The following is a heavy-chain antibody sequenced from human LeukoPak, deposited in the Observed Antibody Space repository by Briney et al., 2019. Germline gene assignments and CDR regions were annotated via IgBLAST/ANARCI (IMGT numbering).Heavy chain of an antibody. CDR2: ISYDGSNK. CDR3: ARDRSGDVDY. CDR1: GFTFSSYA. Sequence: GGSLRLSCAASGFTFSSYAMHWVRQAPGKGLEWVAVISYDGSNKYYADSVKGRFTISRDNSKNTLYLQMNSLRAEDTAVYYCARDRSGDVDYWGQGTLVIVSS. D-gene: IGHD3-10*01. J-gene: IGHJ4*02. V-gene: IGHV3-30*04.